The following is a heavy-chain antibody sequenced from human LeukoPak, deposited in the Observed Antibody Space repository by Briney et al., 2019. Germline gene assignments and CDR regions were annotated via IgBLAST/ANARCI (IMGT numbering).Heavy chain of an antibody. CDR3: ARGNVVVPAATYDNWLDP. Sequence: ASVKVSCKASGSTFTGYYMHWVRQAPGQGLEWMGWINPNSGGTNYAQKFQGRVTMTRDTSISTAYMELSRLRSDDTAVYYCARGNVVVPAATYDNWLDPWGQGTLVTVSS. CDR1: GSTFTGYY. J-gene: IGHJ5*02. CDR2: INPNSGGT. D-gene: IGHD2-2*01. V-gene: IGHV1-2*02.